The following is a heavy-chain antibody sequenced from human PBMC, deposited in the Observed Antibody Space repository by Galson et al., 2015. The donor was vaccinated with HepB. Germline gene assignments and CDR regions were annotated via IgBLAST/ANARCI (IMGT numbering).Heavy chain of an antibody. Sequence: SLRLSCAASGFTFSSYGMSWVRQAPGEGLEWVSALSTSGIATYYADSVRGRFTISRDSSKNTLYPQMNSLRAEDTAIYYCAAGRYLVYWGQGTLVTVSS. V-gene: IGHV3-23*01. CDR1: GFTFSSYG. D-gene: IGHD1-26*01. CDR3: AAGRYLVY. J-gene: IGHJ4*02. CDR2: LSTSGIAT.